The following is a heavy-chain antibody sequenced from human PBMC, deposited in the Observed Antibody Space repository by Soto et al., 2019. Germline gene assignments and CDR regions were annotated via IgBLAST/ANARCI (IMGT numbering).Heavy chain of an antibody. CDR1: GDSISSYY. Sequence: QVQLQESGPGLVKPSETLSLTCTVSGDSISSYYWSWIRQPPGKGLEWIGYIYYSGSTNYNPSLTSRVTISVDTSKNQFSLKLSSVTAADTAVYYCTRGPGIADLWGQGTLVTVSS. CDR2: IYYSGST. V-gene: IGHV4-59*01. D-gene: IGHD6-13*01. J-gene: IGHJ4*02. CDR3: TRGPGIADL.